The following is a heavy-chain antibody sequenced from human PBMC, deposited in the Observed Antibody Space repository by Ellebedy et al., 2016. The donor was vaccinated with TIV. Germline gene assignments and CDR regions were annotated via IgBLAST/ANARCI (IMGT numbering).Heavy chain of an antibody. Sequence: PGGSLRLSCAASGFSFSSYIMNWVRQAPGKASAWVSSISSDSSDLSYADSGKGRFTISRDNAKNLLYLQMNTLGVEDTAVYYCAAGSREYWFDPWGQGTLVTVSS. D-gene: IGHD3-10*01. J-gene: IGHJ5*02. V-gene: IGHV3-21*01. CDR3: AAGSREYWFDP. CDR1: GFSFSSYI. CDR2: ISSDSSDL.